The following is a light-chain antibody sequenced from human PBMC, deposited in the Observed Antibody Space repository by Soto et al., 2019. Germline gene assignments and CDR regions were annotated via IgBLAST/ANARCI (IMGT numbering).Light chain of an antibody. Sequence: DIQVTQSPSSLSASVGDRVTITCRASQSISSYLNWYQQKPGKAPKLLIYAASSLQSGVPSRFSGSGSGTDFTLTISSLQPEDFAVYYCQQSYSTPLTFGGGTKVDIK. J-gene: IGKJ4*01. CDR2: AAS. V-gene: IGKV1-39*01. CDR1: QSISSY. CDR3: QQSYSTPLT.